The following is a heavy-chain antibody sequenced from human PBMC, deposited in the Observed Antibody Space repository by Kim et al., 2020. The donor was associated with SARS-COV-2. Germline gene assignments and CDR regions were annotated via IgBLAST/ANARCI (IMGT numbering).Heavy chain of an antibody. J-gene: IGHJ4*02. V-gene: IGHV3-33*01. CDR1: GFTFSSYG. CDR2: IWYDGSNK. Sequence: GGSLRLSCAASGFTFSSYGMHWVRQAPGKGLEWVAVIWYDGSNKNYADSVKGRFTISRDNSKNTLYLQMNSLRAEDTAVYYCARYYYDSSGQCIDYWGQGTLVTVSS. CDR3: ARYYYDSSGQCIDY. D-gene: IGHD3-22*01.